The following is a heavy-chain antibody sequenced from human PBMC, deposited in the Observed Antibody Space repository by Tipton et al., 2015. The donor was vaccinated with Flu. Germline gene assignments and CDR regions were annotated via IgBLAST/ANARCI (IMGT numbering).Heavy chain of an antibody. Sequence: SLRLSCAASGFTFSRYAMSWVRQAPGKGLEWVASLSSGGGTTFFADSVKGRFTVSRDYSENTLFLQMNSLRAEDTAVYYCARDLYPHNWFDPWGQGTLVTVSS. CDR3: ARDLYPHNWFDP. CDR1: GFTFSRYA. J-gene: IGHJ5*02. D-gene: IGHD3-16*01. V-gene: IGHV3-23*01. CDR2: LSSGGGTT.